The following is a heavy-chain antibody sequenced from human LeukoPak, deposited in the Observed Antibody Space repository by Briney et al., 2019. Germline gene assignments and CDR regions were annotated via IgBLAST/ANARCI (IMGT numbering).Heavy chain of an antibody. CDR2: IYYGGST. J-gene: IGHJ6*02. Sequence: SETLSLTCTVSGGSISSYYWSWIRQPPGKGLEWIGYIYYGGSTKYNPSLKSRVTISLDTSKNQFSLKLNSVTAADTAVYYCARVFGSYSSYYGMDVWGQGTTVTVSS. CDR3: ARVFGSYSSYYGMDV. CDR1: GGSISSYY. V-gene: IGHV4-59*01. D-gene: IGHD1-26*01.